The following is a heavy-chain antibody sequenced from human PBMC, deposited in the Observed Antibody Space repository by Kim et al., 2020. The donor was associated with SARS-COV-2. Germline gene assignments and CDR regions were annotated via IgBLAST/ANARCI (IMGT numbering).Heavy chain of an antibody. J-gene: IGHJ6*02. CDR3: AREWSSEYSSSPVLYYYYGMDV. CDR2: ISSSGSTI. CDR1: GFTFSDYY. Sequence: GGSLRLSCAASGFTFSDYYMSWIRQAPGKGLEWVSYISSSGSTIYYADSVKGRFTISRDNAKNSLYLQVNSLRAEDTAVYYCAREWSSEYSSSPVLYYYYGMDVWGQGTTVTVSS. V-gene: IGHV3-11*01. D-gene: IGHD6-6*01.